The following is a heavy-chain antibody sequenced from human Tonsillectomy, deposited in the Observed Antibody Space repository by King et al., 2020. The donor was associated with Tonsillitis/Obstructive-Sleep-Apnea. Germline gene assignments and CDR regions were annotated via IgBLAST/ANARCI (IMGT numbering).Heavy chain of an antibody. CDR3: ARDDYGGNSNY. CDR1: GFTFSSYW. J-gene: IGHJ4*02. CDR2: IKQEGSEK. D-gene: IGHD4-23*01. Sequence: VQLVESGGGLVQPGGSLRLSCVASGFTFSSYWMSWFRQAPGKGLEWGANIKQEGSEKYYVDSVKGRFTISRDNAKNSLYLQMHSLRAEDTAVYYCARDDYGGNSNYWGQGTLVTVSS. V-gene: IGHV3-7*04.